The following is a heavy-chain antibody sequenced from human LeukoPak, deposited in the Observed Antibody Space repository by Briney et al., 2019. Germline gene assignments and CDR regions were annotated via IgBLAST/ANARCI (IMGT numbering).Heavy chain of an antibody. CDR1: GGSISSYY. Sequence: SETLSLTCTVSGGSISSYYWSWIRQPPGKGLEWIGYIYYSGSTNYNPSLKSRVTISVDTSKNQFSLKLSSVTAADTAVYYCARARGYSYGLTLGGQGTLVTVSS. CDR2: IYYSGST. V-gene: IGHV4-59*01. J-gene: IGHJ4*02. D-gene: IGHD5-18*01. CDR3: ARARGYSYGLTL.